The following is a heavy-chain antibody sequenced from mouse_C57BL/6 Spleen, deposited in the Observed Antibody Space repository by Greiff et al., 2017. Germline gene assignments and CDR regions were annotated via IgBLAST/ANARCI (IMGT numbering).Heavy chain of an antibody. V-gene: IGHV1-52*01. D-gene: IGHD2-5*01. J-gene: IGHJ3*01. CDR2: IDPSDSET. Sequence: VQLQQPGAELVRPGSSVKLSCKASGYTFTSYWMHWVKQRPIQGLEWIGNIDPSDSETHYNQKFKDKATLTVDKSSSTAYMQLSSLTSEDSAVYYCARNSNYDLAWFAYWGQGTLVTVSA. CDR1: GYTFTSYW. CDR3: ARNSNYDLAWFAY.